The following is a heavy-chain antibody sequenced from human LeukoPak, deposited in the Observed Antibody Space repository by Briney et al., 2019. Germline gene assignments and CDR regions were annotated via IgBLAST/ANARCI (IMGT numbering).Heavy chain of an antibody. J-gene: IGHJ5*02. D-gene: IGHD3-22*01. V-gene: IGHV3-23*01. Sequence: PGGSLRLSCAASGFTFSSYAMSWVRQAPGKGLEWVSAISGSGGSTYYADSAKGRFTISRDNSKNTLYLQMNSLRAEDTAVYYCAKSRVYYYDSSGYNWFDPWGQGTLVTVSS. CDR3: AKSRVYYYDSSGYNWFDP. CDR2: ISGSGGST. CDR1: GFTFSSYA.